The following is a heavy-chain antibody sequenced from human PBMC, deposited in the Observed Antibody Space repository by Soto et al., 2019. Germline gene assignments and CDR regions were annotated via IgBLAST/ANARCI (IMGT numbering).Heavy chain of an antibody. CDR1: GFTFSSYA. CDR2: ISSSSSYT. J-gene: IGHJ4*02. Sequence: GGSLRLSCAASGFTFSSYAMSWIRQAPGKGLEWVSYISSSSSYTNYADSVKGRFTISRDNAKDSLYLQMNSLRAEDTAVYYCARLREAARPIDYWGQGTLVTVSS. CDR3: ARLREAARPIDY. D-gene: IGHD6-6*01. V-gene: IGHV3-11*06.